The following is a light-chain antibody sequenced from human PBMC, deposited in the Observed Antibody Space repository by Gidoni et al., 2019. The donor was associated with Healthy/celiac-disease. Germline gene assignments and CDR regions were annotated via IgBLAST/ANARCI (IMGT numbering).Light chain of an antibody. Sequence: DIVMTQSPDSLAVSLGERATINCKSSQSVLYSSNNKKYLAWYQQQPRQPPKLLIYWASTRESGVPDRFSGSGSGTDFTLTISSLQAEDVAVYYCQQYYSTPYTFGQGTKLEIK. J-gene: IGKJ2*01. CDR1: QSVLYSSNNKKY. V-gene: IGKV4-1*01. CDR2: WAS. CDR3: QQYYSTPYT.